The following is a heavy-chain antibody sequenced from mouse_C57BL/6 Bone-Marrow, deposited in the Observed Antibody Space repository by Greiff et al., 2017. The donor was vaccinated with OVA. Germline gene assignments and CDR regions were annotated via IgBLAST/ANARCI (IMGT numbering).Heavy chain of an antibody. CDR3: ASFYAGSPSWFAY. D-gene: IGHD2-3*01. J-gene: IGHJ3*01. CDR2: ISSGSSTI. V-gene: IGHV5-17*01. CDR1: GFTFSDYG. Sequence: EVQLVESGGGLVKPGGSLKLSCAASGFTFSDYGMHWVRQAPEKGLEWVAYISSGSSTIYYADTVKGKFTISRDNAKNTLFLQMTSLRSEDTAMYYCASFYAGSPSWFAYWGQGTLVTVSA.